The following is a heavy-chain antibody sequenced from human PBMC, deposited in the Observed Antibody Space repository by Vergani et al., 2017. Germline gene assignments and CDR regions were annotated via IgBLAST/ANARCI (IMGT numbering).Heavy chain of an antibody. V-gene: IGHV4-34*01. D-gene: IGHD4-17*01. J-gene: IGHJ4*02. Sequence: QVQLQQWGAGLLKPSETLSLTCAVYGGSFSVYYWSWIRQPPGKGLEWIGEINHSGSTNYNPSLKSRVTISVDTSKNQFSLKLSSVTAADTAVYYCATSDGDYVDYWGQGTLVTVSS. CDR1: GGSFSVYY. CDR3: ATSDGDYVDY. CDR2: INHSGST.